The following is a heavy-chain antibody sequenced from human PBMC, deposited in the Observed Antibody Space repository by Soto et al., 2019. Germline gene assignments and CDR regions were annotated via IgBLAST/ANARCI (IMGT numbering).Heavy chain of an antibody. CDR3: ARLIKKGSGWKGPDY. Sequence: QLQLQESGPGLVKPSETLSLTCTVSSGSISSSSYYWGWIRQPPGKGLEWIGSIYYSGITYYNPSLKSRVTMYVDTSKTQFSLKLSSVTAADTAVYYCARLIKKGSGWKGPDYWGQGILVTVSS. J-gene: IGHJ4*02. CDR1: SGSISSSSYY. CDR2: IYYSGIT. V-gene: IGHV4-39*01. D-gene: IGHD1-26*01.